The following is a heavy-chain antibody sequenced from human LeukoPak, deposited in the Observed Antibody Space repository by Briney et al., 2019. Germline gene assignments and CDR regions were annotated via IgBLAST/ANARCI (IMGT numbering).Heavy chain of an antibody. CDR3: ARGGGSAYHYNAFDI. CDR2: ISISGTNM. CDR1: GFTFSGYE. V-gene: IGHV3-48*03. D-gene: IGHD3-22*01. Sequence: GGSLRLSCAASGFTFSGYEMTWVRQAPGKGLEWVSYISISGTNMLYADSVKGRFTISRDNSRTSLYLQMSSLRAEDTAVYYCARGGGSAYHYNAFDIWGLGTMVTVSS. J-gene: IGHJ3*02.